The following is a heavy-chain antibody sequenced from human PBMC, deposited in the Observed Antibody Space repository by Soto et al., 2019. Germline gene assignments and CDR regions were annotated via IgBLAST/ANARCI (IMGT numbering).Heavy chain of an antibody. Sequence: PGGSLRLCCAASGFTFSSYSMNGVRQDPGKGLEWVSSISSSSSYIYYADSVKGRFTISRDNAKNSLYLQMNSLRAEDTAVYYSARKLGPTDYYFVMDVWGQETTVTVSS. V-gene: IGHV3-21*01. CDR2: ISSSSSYI. D-gene: IGHD7-27*01. CDR1: GFTFSSYS. CDR3: ARKLGPTDYYFVMDV. J-gene: IGHJ6*02.